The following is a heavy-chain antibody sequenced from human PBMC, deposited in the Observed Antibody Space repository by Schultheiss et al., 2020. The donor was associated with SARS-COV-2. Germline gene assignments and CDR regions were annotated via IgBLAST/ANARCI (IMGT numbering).Heavy chain of an antibody. CDR3: ARDPDYSNFSYYYYYMDV. CDR2: ISYDGSNK. D-gene: IGHD4-11*01. CDR1: GFTFSSYA. J-gene: IGHJ6*03. Sequence: GGSLRLSCAASGFTFSSYAMSWVRQAPGKGLEWVAVISYDGSNKYYADSVKGRFTISRDNSKNTLYLQMNSLRAEDTAVYYCARDPDYSNFSYYYYYMDVWGKGTTVTVSS. V-gene: IGHV3-30*07.